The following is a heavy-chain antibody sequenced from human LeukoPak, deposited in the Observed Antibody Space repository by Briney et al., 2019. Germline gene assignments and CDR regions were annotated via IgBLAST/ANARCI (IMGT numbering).Heavy chain of an antibody. J-gene: IGHJ4*02. CDR2: INYSGST. D-gene: IGHD4-17*01. Sequence: SESLSLTCTVSGGSISSYYWSWIRQPPGKGLEWIGYINYSGSTNYNPSLKSRVTMSVDTSKNQFSLKLSSVTAADTAMYYCAREGRRDYVYFDHWGQGSLVTVSS. V-gene: IGHV4-59*01. CDR1: GGSISSYY. CDR3: AREGRRDYVYFDH.